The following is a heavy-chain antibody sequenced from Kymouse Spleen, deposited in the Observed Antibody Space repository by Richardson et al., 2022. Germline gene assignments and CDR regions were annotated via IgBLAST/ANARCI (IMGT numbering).Heavy chain of an antibody. CDR3: ARVHNWNYGGFDY. Sequence: QVQLQQWGAGLLKPSETLSLTCAVYGGSFSGYYWSWIRQPPGKGLEWIGEINHSGSTNYNPSLKSRVTISVDTSKNQFSLKLSSVTAADTAVYYCARVHNWNYGGFDYWGQGTLVTVSS. D-gene: IGHD1-7*01. CDR1: GGSFSGYY. V-gene: IGHV4-34*01. CDR2: INHSGST. J-gene: IGHJ4*02.